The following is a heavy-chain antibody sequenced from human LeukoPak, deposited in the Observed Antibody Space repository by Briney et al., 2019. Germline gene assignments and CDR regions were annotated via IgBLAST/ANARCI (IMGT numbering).Heavy chain of an antibody. CDR3: ASEGGVREKPFDY. D-gene: IGHD3-16*01. CDR1: GGSFSGYY. CDR2: INHSGST. Sequence: SETLFLTCAVYGGSFSGYYWSWIRQPPGKGLEWIGEINHSGSTNYNPSLKSRVTISVDTSKNQFSLKLSSVTAADTAVYYCASEGGVREKPFDYWGQGTLVTVSS. J-gene: IGHJ4*02. V-gene: IGHV4-34*01.